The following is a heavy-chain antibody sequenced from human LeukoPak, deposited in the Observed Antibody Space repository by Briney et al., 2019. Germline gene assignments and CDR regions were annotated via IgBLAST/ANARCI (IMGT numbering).Heavy chain of an antibody. CDR3: AREGRVSDFWSGYYYGMDV. CDR2: IYYSGST. CDR1: GGSISSGDYY. Sequence: SETLSLTCTVSGGSISSGDYYWSWIRQPPGKGLEWIGYIYYSGSTYYNPSLKSRVTISVDTSKNQFSLKLGSVTAADTAVYYCAREGRVSDFWSGYYYGMDVWGQGTTVTVSS. V-gene: IGHV4-30-4*01. J-gene: IGHJ6*02. D-gene: IGHD3-3*01.